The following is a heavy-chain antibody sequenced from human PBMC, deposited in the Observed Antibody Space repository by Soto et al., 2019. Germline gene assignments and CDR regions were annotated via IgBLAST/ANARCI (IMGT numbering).Heavy chain of an antibody. CDR3: ARGDDIGALDN. J-gene: IGHJ4*02. CDR1: GGSLPSSP. V-gene: IGHV1-69*08. Sequence: QVQLVQSGAEVKKPGSSVRVSSKAPGGSLPSSPLTWVRQAPGQGLEGVGRILPKVGTPAYAQKFQGRLTITADKPTTTAYMELKSLRSEDTAMYYCARGDDIGALDNWGQGTLVIVSS. CDR2: ILPKVGTP.